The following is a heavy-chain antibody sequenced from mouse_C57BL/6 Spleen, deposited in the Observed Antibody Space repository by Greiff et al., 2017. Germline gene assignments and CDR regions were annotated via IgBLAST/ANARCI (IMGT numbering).Heavy chain of an antibody. Sequence: VQLQQSGAELVKPGASVKISCKASGYAFSSYWMNWVKQRPGKGLEWIGQIYPGDGDTNYNGKFKGKATLTADKSSSTAYMQLSSLTSEDSAVYFCAGTTVGYYAMDYWGQGTSVTFSS. J-gene: IGHJ4*01. CDR1: GYAFSSYW. D-gene: IGHD1-1*01. CDR2: IYPGDGDT. CDR3: AGTTVGYYAMDY. V-gene: IGHV1-80*01.